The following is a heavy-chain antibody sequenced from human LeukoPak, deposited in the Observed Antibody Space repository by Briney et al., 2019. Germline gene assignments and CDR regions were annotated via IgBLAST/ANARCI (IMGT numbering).Heavy chain of an antibody. CDR3: ARGGNGWYFDL. V-gene: IGHV4-39*07. Sequence: SETLSLTCSVSGGSISSSSYHWGWIRQSPGKGLEWIGSIYYSGSAYYNPSLKSRLTISLDTSQSQVSLKVNSVTAADTAVYFCARGGNGWYFDLWGRGTLVTVSS. D-gene: IGHD1-14*01. CDR2: IYYSGSA. CDR1: GGSISSSSYH. J-gene: IGHJ2*01.